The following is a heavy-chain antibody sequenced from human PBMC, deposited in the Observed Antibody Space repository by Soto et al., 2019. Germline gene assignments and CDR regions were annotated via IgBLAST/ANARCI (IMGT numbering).Heavy chain of an antibody. Sequence: SETLSLTCAVSGGSISSSNWWSWVRQPPGKGLEWIGEIYHSGSTNYNPSLKSRVTISVDKSKNQFSLKLSSVTAADTAVYYCARDRFVCSGYVLIDAFVIWGQGIMVTV. CDR1: GGSISSSNW. D-gene: IGHD3-3*01. J-gene: IGHJ3*02. CDR3: ARDRFVCSGYVLIDAFVI. V-gene: IGHV4-4*02. CDR2: IYHSGST.